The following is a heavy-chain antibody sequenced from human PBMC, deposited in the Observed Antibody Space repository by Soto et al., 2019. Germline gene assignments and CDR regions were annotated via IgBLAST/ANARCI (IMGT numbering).Heavy chain of an antibody. J-gene: IGHJ3*02. CDR1: GYTFTSYA. D-gene: IGHD7-27*01. CDR2: INAGNGNT. CDR3: ARDGLTGYDACDI. V-gene: IGHV1-3*01. Sequence: ASVKVSCKASGYTFTSYAMHWVRQAPGQRLEWMGWINAGNGNTKYSQKFQGRVTITRDTSASTAYMELSSLRSEDTAVYYCARDGLTGYDACDIWGQGTMVTVSS.